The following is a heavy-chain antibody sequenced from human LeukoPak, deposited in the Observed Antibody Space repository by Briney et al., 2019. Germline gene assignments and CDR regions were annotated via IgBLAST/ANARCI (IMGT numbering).Heavy chain of an antibody. D-gene: IGHD1-14*01. V-gene: IGHV3-53*01. Sequence: PGGSLRLSCVAPGGRRSINNMSWVRQAPGKGLEWVSLIYSGGAIRYADSVKGRFTISRDSSKNTLFLQMNDLTVEDTARYYCARRPGNWGQGILVTVSS. J-gene: IGHJ4*02. CDR2: IYSGGAI. CDR1: GGRRSINN. CDR3: ARRPGN.